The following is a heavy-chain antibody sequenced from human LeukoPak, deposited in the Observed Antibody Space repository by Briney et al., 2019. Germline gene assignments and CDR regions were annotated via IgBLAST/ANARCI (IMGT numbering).Heavy chain of an antibody. CDR2: ISYDGSNK. D-gene: IGHD2-2*02. CDR3: AKAPGEYQLLYGAYFDY. J-gene: IGHJ4*02. V-gene: IGHV3-30-3*01. CDR1: GFTFSSYA. Sequence: PGRSLRLSCAASGFTFSSYAMHWVRQAPGKGLEWVAVISYDGSNKDYAASVKGRFTISRDNFKNTLYLQMNSLRAEDTAVYYCAKAPGEYQLLYGAYFDYWGQGTLVTVSS.